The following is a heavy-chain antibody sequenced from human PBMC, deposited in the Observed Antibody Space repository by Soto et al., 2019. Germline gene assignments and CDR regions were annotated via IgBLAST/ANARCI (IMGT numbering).Heavy chain of an antibody. V-gene: IGHV3-74*01. CDR2: LQTDGSHP. D-gene: IGHD2-21*02. CDR1: GFTFSSYW. CDR3: ARGGDPDY. J-gene: IGHJ4*02. Sequence: CGSLRLSCAASGFTFSSYWMHWVRQAPGEGLMWVSRLQTDGSHPDYADSVKGRFTISRDNAKNTLYLQMNNLRAVDTAVCYCARGGDPDYWGQGTLVTVSS.